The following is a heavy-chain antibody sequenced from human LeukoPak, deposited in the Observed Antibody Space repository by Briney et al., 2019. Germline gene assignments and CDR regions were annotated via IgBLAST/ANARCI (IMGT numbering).Heavy chain of an antibody. CDR3: AKGAIAAAGPEDY. Sequence: GGSLRLSCAASGFTFSTYWMSWARQAPGKGLEWVAVISYDGSNKYYADSVKGRFTISRDNSKNTLYLQMNSLRAEDTAVYYCAKGAIAAAGPEDYWGQGTLVTVSS. J-gene: IGHJ4*02. CDR1: GFTFSTYW. CDR2: ISYDGSNK. V-gene: IGHV3-30*18. D-gene: IGHD6-13*01.